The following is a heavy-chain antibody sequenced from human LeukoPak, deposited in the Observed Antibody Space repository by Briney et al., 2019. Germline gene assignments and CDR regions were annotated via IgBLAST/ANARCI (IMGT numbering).Heavy chain of an antibody. CDR3: AVSTTTMTTRTLDY. D-gene: IGHD4-17*01. CDR1: GGSFSTYY. CDR2: INQSGST. Sequence: SETRSLTCAVYGGSFSTYYCTWIRQPPGKGLDWIGEINQSGSTKYNPSLKSRVTISLDTSKNQFSLKLSSVTAADTAVYYCAVSTTTMTTRTLDYWGQGTLVTVSS. J-gene: IGHJ4*02. V-gene: IGHV4-34*01.